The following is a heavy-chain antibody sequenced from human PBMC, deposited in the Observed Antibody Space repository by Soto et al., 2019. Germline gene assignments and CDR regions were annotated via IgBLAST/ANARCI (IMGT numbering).Heavy chain of an antibody. V-gene: IGHV1-24*01. CDR2: FDPEDGET. D-gene: IGHD3-3*01. CDR1: GYTLTELS. CDR3: ATTLYDFWTPPVFDY. J-gene: IGHJ4*02. Sequence: ASVKVSCKVSGYTLTELSMHWVRQAPGKGLEWMGGFDPEDGETIYAQKFQGRVTMTEDTSTDTAYMELSSLRSEDTAVYYCATTLYDFWTPPVFDYWGQGTLVTVSS.